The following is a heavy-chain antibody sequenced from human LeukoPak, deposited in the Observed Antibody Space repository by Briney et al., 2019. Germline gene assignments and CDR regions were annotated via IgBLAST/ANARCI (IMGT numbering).Heavy chain of an antibody. D-gene: IGHD4-17*01. V-gene: IGHV3-23*01. CDR1: GFTFSSYA. J-gene: IGHJ4*02. CDR2: ISASGGNT. Sequence: GGSLRLSCAASGFTFSSYAMSWVRQAPGKGLEWVSGISASGGNTYYADSVKGRFTISRDNSKNTLYLQMNSLRAEDTAVYYCARRGGGDDYFDYWGQGTLVAVSS. CDR3: ARRGGGDDYFDY.